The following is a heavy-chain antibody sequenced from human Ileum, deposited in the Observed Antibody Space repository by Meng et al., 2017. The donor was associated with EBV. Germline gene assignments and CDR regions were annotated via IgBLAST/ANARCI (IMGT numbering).Heavy chain of an antibody. V-gene: IGHV1-18*01. CDR3: ARFYCSSTSCPHVLFDY. D-gene: IGHD2-2*01. J-gene: IGHJ4*02. Sequence: QVQLVQSGAEVKKPXXSVKVSXEASGFIFTSYAISWVRQAPGQGLQYMGWISAYNGNTNYAQELQGRVTMTTDTSTSTAYMELRSLRFDDTAVYYCARFYCSSTSCPHVLFDYGGQGTLVTVSA. CDR2: ISAYNGNT. CDR1: GFIFTSYA.